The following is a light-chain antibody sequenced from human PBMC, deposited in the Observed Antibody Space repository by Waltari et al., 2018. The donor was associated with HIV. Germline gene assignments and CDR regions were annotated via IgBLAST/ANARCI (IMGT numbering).Light chain of an antibody. V-gene: IGKV4-1*01. CDR1: QSRVDNYNDKNY. CDR3: HRYYSSPLVT. CDR2: WAS. J-gene: IGKJ4*01. Sequence: DIVMTQSPDSRSVSLGEGATINCRSSQSRVDNYNDKNYLACYQQKSGQPPKLLLYWASTRDSGVPGQFSGRTSWTNFTLAIHSLQAEDLALCHCHRYYSSPLVTFGGRT.